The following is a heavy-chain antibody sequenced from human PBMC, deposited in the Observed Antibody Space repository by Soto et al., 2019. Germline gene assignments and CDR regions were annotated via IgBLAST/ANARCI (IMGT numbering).Heavy chain of an antibody. V-gene: IGHV4-30-2*06. J-gene: IGHJ6*02. CDR1: GASISYGGFS. CDR2: ISHLENT. Sequence: SETLSLTCTVSGASISYGGFSWSWIRQSPGKGLEWIGYISHLENTYLHPSFKSRLTMSIDRTRNQFSLKLSSVTAADTAVYYCARDRIIPRHYGMDVWGQGTTVPVSS. CDR3: ARDRIIPRHYGMDV. D-gene: IGHD2-2*02.